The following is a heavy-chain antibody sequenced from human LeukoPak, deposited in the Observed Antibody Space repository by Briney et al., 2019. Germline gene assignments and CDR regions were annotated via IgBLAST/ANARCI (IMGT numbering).Heavy chain of an antibody. CDR1: GFTFSSHW. Sequence: GGSLRLSCAASGFTFSSHWMHWVRQAPGRGLVWVSRINSDGSSTTYADSVKGRFTISRDNAKNTLYLQMNILRAEDTAMYYCARDLSGAYYPELFDYWGQGTLATVSS. CDR2: INSDGSST. D-gene: IGHD3-22*01. CDR3: ARDLSGAYYPELFDY. V-gene: IGHV3-74*01. J-gene: IGHJ4*02.